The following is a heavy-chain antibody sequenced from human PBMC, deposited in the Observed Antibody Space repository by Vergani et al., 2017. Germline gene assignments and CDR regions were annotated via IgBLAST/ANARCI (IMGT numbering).Heavy chain of an antibody. CDR2: ISYDGSNK. CDR3: ARGSGYSSGGVLDY. Sequence: QVQLVESGGGVVQPGRSLRLSCAASGFTFSSYAMHWVRQAPGKGLEWVAVISYDGSNKYYADSVKGRFTISRDKSKNTLYLQMNSLSAEDTAVYYCARGSGYSSGGVLDYWGQGTLVTVSS. V-gene: IGHV3-30-3*01. J-gene: IGHJ4*02. CDR1: GFTFSSYA. D-gene: IGHD6-19*01.